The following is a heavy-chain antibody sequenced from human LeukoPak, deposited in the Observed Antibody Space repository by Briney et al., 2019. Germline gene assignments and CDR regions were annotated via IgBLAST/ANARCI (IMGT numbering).Heavy chain of an antibody. J-gene: IGHJ3*02. CDR1: GYTFTGNG. V-gene: IGHV1-18*01. D-gene: IGHD6-13*01. Sequence: GASVKVSCKASGYTFTGNGITWVRQAPGQGLEWMGWISGYNGNTVYAQMFQDRVTMTTDTSTSAAYMELRSLRSDDTAVYYCATSGGSSWYEAFDIWGQGTMVTVSS. CDR2: ISGYNGNT. CDR3: ATSGGSSWYEAFDI.